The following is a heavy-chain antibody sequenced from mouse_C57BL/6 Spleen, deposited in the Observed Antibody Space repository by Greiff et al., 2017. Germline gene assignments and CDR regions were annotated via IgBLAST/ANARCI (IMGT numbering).Heavy chain of an antibody. Sequence: QVQLQQPGTELVKPGASVKLSCKASGYTFTSYWMHWVKQRPGQGLEWVGNINPSNGGTNYNETFKSKATLTVDKSSSTAYMQLSSLTSEDSAVYYCAREEALLRRGYAMDYWGQGTSVTVSS. CDR2: INPSNGGT. D-gene: IGHD1-1*01. CDR1: GYTFTSYW. V-gene: IGHV1-53*01. CDR3: AREEALLRRGYAMDY. J-gene: IGHJ4*01.